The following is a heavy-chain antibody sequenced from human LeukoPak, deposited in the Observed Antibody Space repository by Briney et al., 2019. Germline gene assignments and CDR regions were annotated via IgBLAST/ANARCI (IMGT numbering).Heavy chain of an antibody. D-gene: IGHD3-16*01. CDR3: GKEGGA. CDR2: IGGRGGST. Sequence: PGGSLRLSCEASGFRFSDFTMTWVRQAPGKGPEWVSAIGGRGGSTYYADSVGGRFTISRDNSKDIVYPQMNSLKVEDTATYYCGKEGGAWGQGTKVTVSS. V-gene: IGHV3-23*01. CDR1: GFRFSDFT. J-gene: IGHJ5*02.